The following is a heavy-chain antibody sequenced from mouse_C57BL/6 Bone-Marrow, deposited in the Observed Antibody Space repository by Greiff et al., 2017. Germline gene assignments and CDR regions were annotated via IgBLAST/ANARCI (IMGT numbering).Heavy chain of an antibody. J-gene: IGHJ1*03. CDR2: ISYDGSN. V-gene: IGHV3-6*01. D-gene: IGHD2-3*01. CDR1: GYSITSGYY. CDR3: ARGLLRYFDV. Sequence: VQLQESGPGLVKPSQSLSLTCPVTGYSITSGYYWNWIRQFPGNQLEWMGYISYDGSNNYTPSLKNRISITRDTSKNQIFLKLNSVTTEYTATYYCARGLLRYFDVWGTGTTVTVSS.